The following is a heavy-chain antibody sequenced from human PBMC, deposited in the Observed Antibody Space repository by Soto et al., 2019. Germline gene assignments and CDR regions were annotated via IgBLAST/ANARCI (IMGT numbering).Heavy chain of an antibody. V-gene: IGHV3-64*01. CDR3: ARDRGYSSGWNWFDP. D-gene: IGHD6-19*01. CDR2: IISNGGST. J-gene: IGHJ5*02. Sequence: GGSLRLSCAASGFTFSSYAMHWVRQAPGKGLEYVSAIISNGGSTYYANSVKGRFTISRDNSKNTLYLQMGSLRAEDMAVYYCARDRGYSSGWNWFDPWGQGTLVTVSS. CDR1: GFTFSSYA.